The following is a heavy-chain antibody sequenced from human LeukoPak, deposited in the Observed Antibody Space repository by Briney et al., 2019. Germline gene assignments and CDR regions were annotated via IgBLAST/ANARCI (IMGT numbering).Heavy chain of an antibody. V-gene: IGHV1-69*13. CDR1: GGTFSSYA. J-gene: IGHJ5*02. Sequence: SVKFSCKASGGTFSSYAISWVRQAPGQGLEWMGGIIPIFGTANYAQKFQGRVTITADESTSTAYMELSSLRSEDTAVYYRARVPIVVVPAAIGWFDPWGQGTLVTVSS. CDR2: IIPIFGTA. CDR3: ARVPIVVVPAAIGWFDP. D-gene: IGHD2-2*01.